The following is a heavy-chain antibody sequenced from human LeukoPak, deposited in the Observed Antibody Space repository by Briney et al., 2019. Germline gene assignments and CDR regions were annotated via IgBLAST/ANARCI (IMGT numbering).Heavy chain of an antibody. CDR3: AKDRADSSGYYYVSYYFDY. Sequence: PGGSLRLSCAASGFTFSSYSMNWVRQAPGKGLEWVAVISNDERNEYYANSVKGRFTVSRDNSKNTLYLQMNSLRAEDTAVYYCAKDRADSSGYYYVSYYFDYWGQGTLVTVSS. V-gene: IGHV3-30*18. CDR2: ISNDERNE. J-gene: IGHJ4*02. D-gene: IGHD3-22*01. CDR1: GFTFSSYS.